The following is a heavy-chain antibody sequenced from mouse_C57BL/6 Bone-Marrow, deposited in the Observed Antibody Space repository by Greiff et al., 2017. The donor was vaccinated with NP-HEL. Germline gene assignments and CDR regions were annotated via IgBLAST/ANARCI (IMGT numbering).Heavy chain of an antibody. Sequence: VQLQQSGAELVKPGASVKLSCKASGYTFTSYWMHWVKQRPGQGLEWIGMIHPNSGSTNYNEKFKSKATLTVDKSSSTAYMQLSSLASEDSAVYYCATELGRGFAYWGQGTLVTVSA. CDR3: ATELGRGFAY. CDR1: GYTFTSYW. CDR2: IHPNSGST. V-gene: IGHV1-64*01. D-gene: IGHD4-1*01. J-gene: IGHJ3*01.